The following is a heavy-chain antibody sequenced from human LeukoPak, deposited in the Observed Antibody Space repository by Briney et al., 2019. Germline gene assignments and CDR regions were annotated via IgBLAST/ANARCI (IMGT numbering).Heavy chain of an antibody. CDR2: IYYTGST. J-gene: IGHJ5*02. Sequence: SETLSLTCTVSGGSISSYYWSWIRQPPGKGLEWIGYIYYTGSTDYNPSLKSRVAISVDTSKNQFSLKLSSVTAADTAVYYCARAEWSYGWFDPWGQGTLVTVSS. D-gene: IGHD2-8*01. V-gene: IGHV4-59*12. CDR3: ARAEWSYGWFDP. CDR1: GGSISSYY.